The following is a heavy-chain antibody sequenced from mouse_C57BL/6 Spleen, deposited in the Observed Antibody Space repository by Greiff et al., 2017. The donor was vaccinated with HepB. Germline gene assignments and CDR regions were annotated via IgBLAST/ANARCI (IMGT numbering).Heavy chain of an antibody. V-gene: IGHV5-6*02. CDR1: GFTFSSYG. D-gene: IGHD2-5*01. CDR2: ISSGGSYT. CDR3: ARRDYSNYDWFAY. J-gene: IGHJ3*01. Sequence: EVKLQESGGDLVKPGGSLKLSCAASGFTFSSYGMSWVRQTPDKRLEWVATISSGGSYTYYPDSVKGRFTISRDNAKNTLYLQMSSLKSEDTAMYYCARRDYSNYDWFAYWGQGTLVTVSA.